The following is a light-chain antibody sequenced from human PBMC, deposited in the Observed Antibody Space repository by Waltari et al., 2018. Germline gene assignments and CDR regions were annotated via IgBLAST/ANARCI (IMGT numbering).Light chain of an antibody. CDR3: SSYTMTSATA. CDR1: SGDIGGYNY. CDR2: EVS. J-gene: IGLJ1*01. Sequence: QSALTQPASVSGSPGQSITISCTGTSGDIGGYNYVSWYQQYPGKAPKLIIFEVSFRPSGVSHRFSASKSGNTVSLTISVLQAEDEAHYYCSSYTMTSATAFGTGTKVTVL. V-gene: IGLV2-14*01.